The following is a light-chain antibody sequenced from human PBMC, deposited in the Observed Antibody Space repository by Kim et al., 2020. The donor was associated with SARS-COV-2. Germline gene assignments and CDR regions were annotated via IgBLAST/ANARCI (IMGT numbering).Light chain of an antibody. CDR1: QSVSNY. Sequence: EIVLTQSPATLSLSPGERATLSCWASQSVSNYLAWYQQKPGQAARLLISGASNRATGIPARFSGSGSGTDFTLTISSLEPEDFAVYYCQQHSDWPLTFGGGTKVDIK. J-gene: IGKJ4*01. V-gene: IGKV3-11*01. CDR3: QQHSDWPLT. CDR2: GAS.